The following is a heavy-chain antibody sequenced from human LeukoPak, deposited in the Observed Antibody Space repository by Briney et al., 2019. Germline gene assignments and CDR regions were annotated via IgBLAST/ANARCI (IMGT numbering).Heavy chain of an antibody. V-gene: IGHV7-4-1*02. J-gene: IGHJ6*03. CDR2: INTNTGNP. CDR1: GYTFTSYA. CDR3: ARSSGQPSGYYYYMDV. D-gene: IGHD6-6*01. Sequence: ASVKVSCKASGYTFTSYAMNWVRQAPGQGLEWMGWINTNTGNPTYAQGFTGRFVFSLNTSVSTAYLQISSLKAEDTAVYYCARSSGQPSGYYYYMDVWGKGTTVTVSS.